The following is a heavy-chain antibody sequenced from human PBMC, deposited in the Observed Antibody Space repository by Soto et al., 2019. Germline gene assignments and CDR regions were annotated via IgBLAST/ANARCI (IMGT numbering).Heavy chain of an antibody. V-gene: IGHV3-23*01. CDR1: GFTFSSYA. CDR3: GRAAAGKGKNYYGMDV. CDR2: ISGSGGST. D-gene: IGHD6-13*01. J-gene: IGHJ6*02. Sequence: GGSLRLSCAASGFTFSSYAMSWVRQAPGKGLEWVSAISGSGGSTYYADSVKGRFTTSRDNSKNTLYLQMNSLRAEDTAVYYCGRAAAGKGKNYYGMDVWGQGTTVTSP.